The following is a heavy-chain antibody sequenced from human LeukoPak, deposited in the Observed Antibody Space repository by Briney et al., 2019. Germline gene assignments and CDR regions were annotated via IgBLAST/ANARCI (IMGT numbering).Heavy chain of an antibody. V-gene: IGHV4-59*08. CDR2: IYYSGST. D-gene: IGHD1-7*01. J-gene: IGHJ4*02. CDR3: ARRGTGTTHFDY. Sequence: PSETLSLTCTVSGGSISSYYWSWIRQPPGKGLEWIGYIYYSGSTNYNPSLKSRVTISVDTSKNQFSLKLSSVTAADTAVYYCARRGTGTTHFDYWGQGTLVTVSS. CDR1: GGSISSYY.